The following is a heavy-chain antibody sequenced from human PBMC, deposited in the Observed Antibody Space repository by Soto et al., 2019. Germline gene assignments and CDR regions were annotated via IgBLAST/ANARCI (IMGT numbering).Heavy chain of an antibody. V-gene: IGHV4-59*01. Sequence: PSETLSLTCTVSGGSISSYYWSWIRQPPGKGLEWIGYIYYSGSTNYNPSLKSRVTISVDTSKNQFSLKLSSVTAADTAVYYCARGADIVVVTATDYYGMDVWGQGTTVTVSS. CDR3: ARGADIVVVTATDYYGMDV. J-gene: IGHJ6*02. CDR1: GGSISSYY. D-gene: IGHD2-21*02. CDR2: IYYSGST.